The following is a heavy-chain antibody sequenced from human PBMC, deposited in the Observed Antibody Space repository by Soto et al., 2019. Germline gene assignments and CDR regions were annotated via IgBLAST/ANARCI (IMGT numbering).Heavy chain of an antibody. CDR1: GFTFSSYG. CDR2: IRYDESYK. J-gene: IGHJ6*02. D-gene: IGHD6-19*01. V-gene: IGHV3-33*01. Sequence: QVQLVESGGGVVQPGRSLRLSCAASGFTFSSYGMHWVRQAPGKGLEWVAVIRYDESYKYYADSVKGRFTISRDNSKNTLYLQMNSLRAEDTAVYYCARDDIPGRAVSTYGMDVWGQGTTVTVSS. CDR3: ARDDIPGRAVSTYGMDV.